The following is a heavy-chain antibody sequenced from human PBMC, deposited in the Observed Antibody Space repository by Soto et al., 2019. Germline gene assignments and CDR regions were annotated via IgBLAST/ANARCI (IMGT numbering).Heavy chain of an antibody. CDR2: IGGRGIST. CDR3: AKSADYYYYHALDV. CDR1: GFTFSSYD. Sequence: EVQLLESGGGLVQPGGSLRVSCEASGFTFSSYDMSWVRQGPGKGLEWISGIGGRGISTQYADSVKGRFTISRDNSKNTLYLQMNTLRAEDTAVYYCAKSADYYYYHALDVWGRGTTVTVSS. V-gene: IGHV3-23*01. J-gene: IGHJ6*02.